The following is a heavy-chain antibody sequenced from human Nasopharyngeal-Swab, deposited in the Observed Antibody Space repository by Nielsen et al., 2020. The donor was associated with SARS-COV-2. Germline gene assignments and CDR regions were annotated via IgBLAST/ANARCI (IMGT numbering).Heavy chain of an antibody. D-gene: IGHD5-18*01. J-gene: IGHJ2*01. CDR3: ARGDSYGAPWYFDL. CDR1: GFTFSSYA. Sequence: KISCAASGFTFSSYAISLVQQAPGQGLEWMGRIIPILGIANYAQQFQGRVTITADKSTSTAYMELSSLRSEDTAVYYCARGDSYGAPWYFDLWGRGTLVTVSS. CDR2: IIPILGIA. V-gene: IGHV1-69*04.